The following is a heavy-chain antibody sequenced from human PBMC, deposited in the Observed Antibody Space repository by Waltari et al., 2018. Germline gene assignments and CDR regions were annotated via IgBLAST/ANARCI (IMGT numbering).Heavy chain of an antibody. D-gene: IGHD1-7*01. CDR2: IDPSDSYT. J-gene: IGHJ6*03. V-gene: IGHV5-10-1*01. CDR1: GYSCTTYW. CDR3: ARTRTRDYYYMDV. Sequence: EVQLVQSGAEVKKPGESLRISCKGSGYSCTTYWITWVRQMPGKGLEWLGRIDPSDSYTNYSPSFQGLVTISADKSISTAYLQWSSLKASDTAIYYCARTRTRDYYYMDVWGKGTTVTVSS.